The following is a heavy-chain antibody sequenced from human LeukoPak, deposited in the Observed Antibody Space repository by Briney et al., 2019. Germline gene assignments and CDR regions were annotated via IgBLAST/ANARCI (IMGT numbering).Heavy chain of an antibody. J-gene: IGHJ4*02. CDR2: ISYDGSNK. Sequence: GRSLRLSCAASGFTFSSYGMHWVRQAPGKGLEWVAVISYDGSNKYYADSVKGRFTISRDNSKNTLYLQMNSLRAEDTAVYYCAKEEGAVALDYWGQGTLVTVSS. CDR3: AKEEGAVALDY. D-gene: IGHD6-19*01. V-gene: IGHV3-30*18. CDR1: GFTFSSYG.